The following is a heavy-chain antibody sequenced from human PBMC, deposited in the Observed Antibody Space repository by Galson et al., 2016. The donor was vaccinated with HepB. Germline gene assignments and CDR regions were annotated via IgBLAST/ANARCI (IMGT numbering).Heavy chain of an antibody. D-gene: IGHD1-26*01. CDR2: INTYNGDT. CDR3: ERDFKSGAPDLFDP. Sequence: SVKVSCKASGYTFTSYGISWVRQAPGQGLEWMGWINTYNGDTSYAQSLRGRVTMTTDTSTTTAYMELKSLRSDDTAMYYCERDFKSGAPDLFDPWGQGTLVTASS. CDR1: GYTFTSYG. J-gene: IGHJ5*02. V-gene: IGHV1-18*01.